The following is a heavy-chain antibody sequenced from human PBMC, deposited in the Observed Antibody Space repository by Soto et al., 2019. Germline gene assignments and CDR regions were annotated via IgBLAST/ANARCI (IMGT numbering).Heavy chain of an antibody. V-gene: IGHV4-59*01. CDR3: ARDGGYCSGGSCLRYYYYYMDV. CDR2: IYYSGST. J-gene: IGHJ6*03. Sequence: QVQLQESGPGLVKPSETLSLTCTVSGGSISSYYWSWIRQPPGKGLEWIGYIYYSGSTNYNPSLKSRGTISVDTSKNQFALKLSSGTAADTAVYYCARDGGYCSGGSCLRYYYYYMDVWGKGTTVTVSS. D-gene: IGHD2-15*01. CDR1: GGSISSYY.